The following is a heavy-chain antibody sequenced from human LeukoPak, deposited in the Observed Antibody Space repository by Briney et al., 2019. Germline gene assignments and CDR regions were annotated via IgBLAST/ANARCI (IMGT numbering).Heavy chain of an antibody. Sequence: SEALSLTCTVSGGSISSSSYYWGWIRQPPGKGLEWIGSIYYSGSTYYNPSLKSRVTISVDTSKNQFSLKLSSVTAADTAVYYCARAIRGYSYGYIAYWGQGTLVTVSS. CDR2: IYYSGST. J-gene: IGHJ4*02. CDR3: ARAIRGYSYGYIAY. D-gene: IGHD5-18*01. V-gene: IGHV4-39*07. CDR1: GGSISSSSYY.